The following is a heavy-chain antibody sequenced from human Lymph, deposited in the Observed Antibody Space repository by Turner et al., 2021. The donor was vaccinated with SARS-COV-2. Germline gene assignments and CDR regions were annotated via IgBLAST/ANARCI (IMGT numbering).Heavy chain of an antibody. CDR2: ISYDGSNK. D-gene: IGHD3-3*01. CDR3: ARDLGGYEDY. V-gene: IGHV3-30-3*01. CDR1: GFTFSSYA. Sequence: QMQLVESGGGVVKPGRSLRLSCAASGFTFSSYAMHWVRQAPGKGLEWVALISYDGSNKYDADSVKGRFTISRDNSKNTLYLQVNSLIAEDTAVYYCARDLGGYEDYWGQGTLVTVSS. J-gene: IGHJ4*02.